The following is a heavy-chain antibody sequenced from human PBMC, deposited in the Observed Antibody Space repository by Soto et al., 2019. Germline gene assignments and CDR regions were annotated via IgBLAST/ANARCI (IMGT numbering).Heavy chain of an antibody. J-gene: IGHJ4*02. CDR2: IWYDGGTT. D-gene: IGHD2-15*01. CDR1: GFTFSSYG. Sequence: GGSLRLSCAASGFTFSSYGMHWVRQAPGKGLEWVAVIWYDGGTTDYAAPVKGRFTISRDDSKNTLYLQMNSLKIEDTAVYYCTTTWELLLYFDNWGQGTLVTVSS. CDR3: TTTWELLLYFDN. V-gene: IGHV3-15*01.